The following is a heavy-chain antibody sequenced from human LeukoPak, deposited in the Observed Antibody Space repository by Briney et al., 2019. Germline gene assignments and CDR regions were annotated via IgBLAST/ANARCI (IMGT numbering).Heavy chain of an antibody. CDR3: ARDVGGGP. CDR1: GGSFSGYY. J-gene: IGHJ5*02. Sequence: SETLSLTCAVYGGSFSGYYWSWIRQPPGKGLEWIGEINHSGSTNYNPSLKSRVTISVDTSKNQFSLKLSSVTAADTAVYYCARDVGGGPWGQGTLVIVSS. D-gene: IGHD2-15*01. CDR2: INHSGST. V-gene: IGHV4-34*01.